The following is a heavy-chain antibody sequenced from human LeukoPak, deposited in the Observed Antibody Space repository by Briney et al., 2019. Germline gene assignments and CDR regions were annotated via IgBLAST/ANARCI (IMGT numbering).Heavy chain of an antibody. CDR1: GYTLTELS. Sequence: ASVKVSCKVSGYTLTELSMHWVRQAPGKGLEWMGGFDPEDGETIYAQKFQGRVTMTEDTSTDTAYMELSSLRSEDTAVYYCATAKQYYDILTATLTKYYFDYWGQGTLVTVSS. J-gene: IGHJ4*02. CDR2: FDPEDGET. CDR3: ATAKQYYDILTATLTKYYFDY. D-gene: IGHD3-9*01. V-gene: IGHV1-24*01.